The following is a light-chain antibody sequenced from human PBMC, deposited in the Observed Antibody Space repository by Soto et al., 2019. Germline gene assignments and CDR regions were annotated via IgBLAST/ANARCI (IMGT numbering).Light chain of an antibody. CDR1: SSDVGTYNF. J-gene: IGLJ2*01. CDR2: DVS. Sequence: QSVLTQPASVSGSPGQSITISCTGTSSDVGTYNFVSWYRQHPVKAPILIIFDVSSRPSGISNRFSGSKSGNTASLTISGVQAEDEADYYCSSYANSDTVIFGGGTKHTVL. V-gene: IGLV2-14*01. CDR3: SSYANSDTVI.